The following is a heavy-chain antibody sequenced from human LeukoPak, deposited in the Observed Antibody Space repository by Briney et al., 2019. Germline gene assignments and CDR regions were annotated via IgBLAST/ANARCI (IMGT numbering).Heavy chain of an antibody. J-gene: IGHJ5*02. CDR3: ARRVGAPRITMIVVVTRVNNWFDP. Sequence: SETLSPTCAVYGGSFSGYYWSWIRQPPGKGLEWIGEINHSGSTNYNPSLKSRVTISVDTSKNQFSLKLSSVTAADTAVYYCARRVGAPRITMIVVVTRVNNWFDPWGQGTLVTVSS. V-gene: IGHV4-34*01. D-gene: IGHD3-22*01. CDR2: INHSGST. CDR1: GGSFSGYY.